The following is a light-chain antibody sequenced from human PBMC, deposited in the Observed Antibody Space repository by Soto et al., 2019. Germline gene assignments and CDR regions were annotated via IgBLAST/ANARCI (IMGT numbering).Light chain of an antibody. Sequence: EIVLTQSPGTLSLSPGERATLSCRASQSVSSSYLAWYQQKPGQAPRLLIYGASSSATGIPDRFSGSGSGTDFTLTISRLEPEDFAVYYCQQYGSSPLTCGGGTEVEIK. CDR2: GAS. V-gene: IGKV3-20*01. J-gene: IGKJ4*02. CDR1: QSVSSSY. CDR3: QQYGSSPLT.